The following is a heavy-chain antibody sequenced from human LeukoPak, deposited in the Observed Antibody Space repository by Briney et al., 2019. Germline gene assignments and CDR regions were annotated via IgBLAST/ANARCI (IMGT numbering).Heavy chain of an antibody. CDR2: ISAYNGNT. D-gene: IGHD2-15*01. V-gene: IGHV1-18*01. CDR3: ARDAQAGYCSGGSCYSGLPTFDY. Sequence: GASVKVSCKASGYTFTSYGISWVRQAPGQGLEWMGWISAYNGNTNYAQKLQGRVTMTTDTSTSTAYMELRSLRSDDTAVYYCARDAQAGYCSGGSCYSGLPTFDYWGQGTLVTVSS. J-gene: IGHJ4*02. CDR1: GYTFTSYG.